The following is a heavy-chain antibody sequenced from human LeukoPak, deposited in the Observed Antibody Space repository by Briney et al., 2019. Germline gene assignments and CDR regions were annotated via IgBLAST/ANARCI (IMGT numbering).Heavy chain of an antibody. CDR2: VDPEDGET. D-gene: IGHD3-10*01. V-gene: IGHV1-69-2*01. CDR3: ATDLGQLLWFGERY. Sequence: ATVKISCEVSGYTFTDYYMHWVQQAPGKGLEWMGLVDPEDGETIYAEKFQGRVTIAADTSTDTAYMELSSLRSEDTAVYYCATDLGQLLWFGERYWGQGTLVTVSS. CDR1: GYTFTDYY. J-gene: IGHJ4*02.